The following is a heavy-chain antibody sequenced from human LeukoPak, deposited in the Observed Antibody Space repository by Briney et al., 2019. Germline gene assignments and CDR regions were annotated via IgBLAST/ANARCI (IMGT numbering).Heavy chain of an antibody. CDR1: GGTFSSYA. Sequence: ASVKVSCKASGGTFSSYAISWVRQAPGQGLEWMGGIIPIFGTANYAQKFQGRVTITTDESTSTAYMELSSLRSEDTAVYYCASRGRDGYNSFDYWGQGTLVTVSS. CDR3: ASRGRDGYNSFDY. CDR2: IIPIFGTA. D-gene: IGHD5-24*01. J-gene: IGHJ4*02. V-gene: IGHV1-69*05.